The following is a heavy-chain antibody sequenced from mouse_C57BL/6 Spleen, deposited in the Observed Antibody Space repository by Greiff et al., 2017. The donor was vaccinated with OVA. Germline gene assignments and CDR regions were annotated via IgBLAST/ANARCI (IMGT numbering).Heavy chain of an antibody. V-gene: IGHV1-61*01. CDR2: IYPSDSET. J-gene: IGHJ2*01. D-gene: IGHD1-1*02. CDR3: ARMGGGYYPDY. CDR1: GYTFTSYW. Sequence: VQLQQPGAELVRPGSSVKLSCKASGYTFTSYWMDWVKQRPGQGLEWIGNIYPSDSETHYNQKFKDKATLTVDKSSSTAYMQLSSLTSEDSAVYYCARMGGGYYPDYWGQGTTLTVSS.